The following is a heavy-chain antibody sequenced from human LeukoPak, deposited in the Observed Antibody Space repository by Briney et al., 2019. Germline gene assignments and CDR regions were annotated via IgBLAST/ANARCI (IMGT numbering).Heavy chain of an antibody. Sequence: SETLSLTCTVSGGSISSSSYYWGWIRQPPGKGLEWIGSIYYSGSTYYNPSLKSRATISIEWSQTQFSLKLTSVTAADTAVYYCARYSDGNIHGAFDPWGQGTMVIVSS. CDR2: IYYSGST. D-gene: IGHD3-16*01. CDR3: ARYSDGNIHGAFDP. CDR1: GGSISSSSYY. J-gene: IGHJ3*01. V-gene: IGHV4-39*07.